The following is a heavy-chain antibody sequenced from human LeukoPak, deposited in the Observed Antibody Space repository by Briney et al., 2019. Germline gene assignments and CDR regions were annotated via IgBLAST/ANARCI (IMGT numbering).Heavy chain of an antibody. V-gene: IGHV3-74*01. D-gene: IGHD3-10*02. CDR3: AELGITMIGGV. J-gene: IGHJ6*04. Sequence: PGGSLRLSCAASGFTFNNYWMHWVRQAPGKGLVWVSTISKDGTTTISADSVKGRFTISRDNAKNSLYLQMNSLRAEDTAVYYCAELGITMIGGVWGKGTTVTISS. CDR2: ISKDGTTT. CDR1: GFTFNNYW.